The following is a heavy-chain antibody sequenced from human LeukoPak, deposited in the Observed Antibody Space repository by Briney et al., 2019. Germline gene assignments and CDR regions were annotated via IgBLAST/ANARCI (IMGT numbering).Heavy chain of an antibody. D-gene: IGHD2-15*01. V-gene: IGHV3-11*01. J-gene: IGHJ6*02. CDR2: ISSSGSTI. CDR1: GFTFSDYY. Sequence: NPGGSLRLSCAASGFTFSDYYMSWIRQAPGKGLEWVSYISSSGSTIYYADSVKGRFTISRDNAKNSLYLQMNSLRAEDTAVYYCARDSRYCSGGSCPYYYYYGMDVWGQGTTVTVSS. CDR3: ARDSRYCSGGSCPYYYYYGMDV.